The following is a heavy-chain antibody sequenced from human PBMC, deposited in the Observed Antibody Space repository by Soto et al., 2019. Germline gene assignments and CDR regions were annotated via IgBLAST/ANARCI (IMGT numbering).Heavy chain of an antibody. Sequence: EVQLLESGGGLVQPGGSLRLSCAASRFTFSSFAMSWVRQAPGKGLEWVSGISAGGGSTYYADSVKGRFIISRDNSKNTVYLQMNSLRAEDTAVYYCANVWTYYYSIDVWGKGTTVTVSS. V-gene: IGHV3-23*01. J-gene: IGHJ6*03. CDR3: ANVWTYYYSIDV. CDR1: RFTFSSFA. D-gene: IGHD2-21*01. CDR2: ISAGGGST.